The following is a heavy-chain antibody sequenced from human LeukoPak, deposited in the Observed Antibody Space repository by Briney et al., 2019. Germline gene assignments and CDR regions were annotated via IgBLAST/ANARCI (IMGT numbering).Heavy chain of an antibody. J-gene: IGHJ4*02. CDR1: GGSISSGSYY. Sequence: SQTLSLTCTVSGGSISSGSYYWSWIRQPAGKGLEWIGRIYTSGSTNHNPSLKSRVTISVDTSKNQFSLKLSSVTAADTAVYYCASGYCTNGVCPYYFDYWGQGTLVTVSS. D-gene: IGHD2-8*01. CDR3: ASGYCTNGVCPYYFDY. V-gene: IGHV4-61*02. CDR2: IYTSGST.